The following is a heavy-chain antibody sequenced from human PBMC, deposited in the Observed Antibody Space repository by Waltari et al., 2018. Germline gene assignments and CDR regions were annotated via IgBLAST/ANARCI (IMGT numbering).Heavy chain of an antibody. CDR1: GGTFSSYA. Sequence: QVQLVQSGAEVKKPGSSVKVSCKASGGTFSSYAISWVRQAPGQGLEWMGGIIPILGTANYAQKFQGRVTITADESTSTAYMERSSLRSEDTAVYYCARDRRKGNWNPPFDYWGQGTLVTVSS. CDR3: ARDRRKGNWNPPFDY. D-gene: IGHD1-20*01. CDR2: IIPILGTA. J-gene: IGHJ4*02. V-gene: IGHV1-69*01.